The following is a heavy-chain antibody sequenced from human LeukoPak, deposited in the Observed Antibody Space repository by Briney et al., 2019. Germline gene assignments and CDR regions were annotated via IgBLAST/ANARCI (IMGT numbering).Heavy chain of an antibody. D-gene: IGHD2-2*01. V-gene: IGHV4-59*01. Sequence: SETPSLTCTVSGGSISSYYWSWIRQPPGKGLEWIGYIYYSGSTNYNPSLKSRVTISVDTSKNQFSLKLSSVTAADTAVYYCAREVVPNWFDPWGQGTLVTVSS. J-gene: IGHJ5*02. CDR2: IYYSGST. CDR3: AREVVPNWFDP. CDR1: GGSISSYY.